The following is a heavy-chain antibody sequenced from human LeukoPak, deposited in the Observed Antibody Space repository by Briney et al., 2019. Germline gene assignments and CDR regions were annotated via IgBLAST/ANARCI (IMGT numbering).Heavy chain of an antibody. Sequence: PGGSLRLSCAASGFTFSSYSMNWVRQAPGKGLEWVSSISSSSSYIYYADSVKGRFTISRDNAKNSLYLQMNSLRAEDTAVYYCARGRLGAIYYFDYWGQGTLVTVSS. CDR1: GFTFSSYS. D-gene: IGHD1-26*01. V-gene: IGHV3-21*04. CDR3: ARGRLGAIYYFDY. J-gene: IGHJ4*02. CDR2: ISSSSSYI.